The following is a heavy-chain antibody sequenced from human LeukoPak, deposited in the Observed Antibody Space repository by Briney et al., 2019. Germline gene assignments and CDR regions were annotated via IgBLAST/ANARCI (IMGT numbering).Heavy chain of an antibody. CDR2: INPNSGGT. CDR1: GYTFTGYY. D-gene: IGHD1-1*01. Sequence: ASVKVSCKASGYTFTGYYMHWVRQAPGQGLEWVGWINPNSGGTNYAQKFQGRVTMTRDTSISTAYMELSRLRSDDTAVYYCAREDGYNWNSYYYYMDVWGKGTTVTVSS. J-gene: IGHJ6*03. CDR3: AREDGYNWNSYYYYMDV. V-gene: IGHV1-2*02.